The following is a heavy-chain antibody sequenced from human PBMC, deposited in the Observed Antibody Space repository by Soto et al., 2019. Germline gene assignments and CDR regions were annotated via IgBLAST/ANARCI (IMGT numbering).Heavy chain of an antibody. J-gene: IGHJ6*02. CDR3: ATDNFPSSAILTALTPASFSGLAV. D-gene: IGHD3-9*01. CDR2: ISYSGST. Sequence: QVLLQESGPGLVKPSETLSLTCTVSGGSISSHYWSWIRQPPGKGLEWIGYISYSGSTTYNPSLKTRLTTSVTTSTNHFSLNLISVSAADPAVSYCATDNFPSSAILTALTPASFSGLAVWGQGTTVTVSS. V-gene: IGHV4-59*11. CDR1: GGSISSHY.